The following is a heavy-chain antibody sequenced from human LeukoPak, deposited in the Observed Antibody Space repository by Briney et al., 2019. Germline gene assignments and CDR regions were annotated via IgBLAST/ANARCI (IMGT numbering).Heavy chain of an antibody. J-gene: IGHJ4*02. V-gene: IGHV3-48*01. CDR1: GFTFSDYS. CDR2: IGIDSGNT. Sequence: GGSLRLSCAASGFTFSDYSMNWVRQASGKGLEWISYIGIDSGNTNYADSVKGRFTISGDKAKNSLYLQMNSLRVEDTAVYYCARDYKSAFDNWAQEPLVTVSS. CDR3: ARDYKSAFDN. D-gene: IGHD1-1*01.